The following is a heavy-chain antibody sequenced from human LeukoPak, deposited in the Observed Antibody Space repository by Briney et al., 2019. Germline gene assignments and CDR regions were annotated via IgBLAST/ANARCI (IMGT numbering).Heavy chain of an antibody. Sequence: SETLSLTCAVYGGSFSGYYWSWIRQPPGKGLEWIGEINHSGSTNYNPSLKSRVTISVDTSKNQFSLKLSSVTAADTAVYYCARGLLRQQLRGRWFDLWGQGTLVTVSS. D-gene: IGHD6-13*01. CDR1: GGSFSGYY. CDR2: INHSGST. V-gene: IGHV4-34*01. CDR3: ARGLLRQQLRGRWFDL. J-gene: IGHJ5*02.